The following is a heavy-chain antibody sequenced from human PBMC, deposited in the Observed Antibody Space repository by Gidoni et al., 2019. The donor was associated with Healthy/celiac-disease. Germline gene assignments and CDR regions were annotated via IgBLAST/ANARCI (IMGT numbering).Heavy chain of an antibody. CDR2: ISSSGSTI. J-gene: IGHJ6*02. CDR1: GFTFSSYE. CDR3: ASNIVVVPAASHYYYYGMDV. Sequence: EVQLVESGGGLVQPGGSLRLSCAASGFTFSSYELNWVRQAPGKGLEWVSYISSSGSTIYYADSVKGRFTISRDNAKNSLYLQMNSLRAEDTAVYYCASNIVVVPAASHYYYYGMDVWGQGTTVTVSS. D-gene: IGHD2-2*01. V-gene: IGHV3-48*03.